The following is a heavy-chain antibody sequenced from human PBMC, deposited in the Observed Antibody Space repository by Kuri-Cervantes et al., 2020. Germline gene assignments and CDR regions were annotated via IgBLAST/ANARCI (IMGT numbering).Heavy chain of an antibody. CDR3: ARATISNSRLYYYYGMDV. V-gene: IGHV4-30-2*01. D-gene: IGHD3-9*01. J-gene: IGHJ6*02. CDR2: IYHSGST. CDR1: GGSISSGGYS. Sequence: SETLSLTCAVSGGSISSGGYSWSWIRQPPGKGLEWIGYIYHSGSTYYNPSLTSRVTISVDTSKNQFSLKLSSVTAADTAVYYCARATISNSRLYYYYGMDVWGQGTTVTVSS.